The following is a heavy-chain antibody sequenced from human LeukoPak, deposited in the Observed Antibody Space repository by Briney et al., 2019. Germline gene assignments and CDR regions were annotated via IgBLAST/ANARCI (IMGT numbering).Heavy chain of an antibody. V-gene: IGHV3-7*03. J-gene: IGHJ4*02. CDR1: GFSLSAFW. CDR2: IKYDGSEK. Sequence: GGSLRLSCVVSGFSLSAFWMSWVRQAPGKGLECVATIKYDGSEKYYVDSVKGRFTISRDNTKNSLFLQMNSPRAEDTATYYCARTNLFDYWGQGTLVTVSS. CDR3: ARTNLFDY.